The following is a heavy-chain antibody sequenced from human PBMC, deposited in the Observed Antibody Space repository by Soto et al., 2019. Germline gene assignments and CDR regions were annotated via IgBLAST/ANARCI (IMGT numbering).Heavy chain of an antibody. D-gene: IGHD3-10*01. CDR1: GGTFSSYA. CDR2: IIPIFGTA. CDR3: ARDRRILWFGELLRDRDYYYGMDV. V-gene: IGHV1-69*01. J-gene: IGHJ6*02. Sequence: KVSCKSSGGTFSSYASIWVRQAPGQGLEWMGGIIPIFGTANYAQNFQCRVTITADESTSTAYMELSSLRSEDTAVYYCARDRRILWFGELLRDRDYYYGMDVWGQGTTVNVSS.